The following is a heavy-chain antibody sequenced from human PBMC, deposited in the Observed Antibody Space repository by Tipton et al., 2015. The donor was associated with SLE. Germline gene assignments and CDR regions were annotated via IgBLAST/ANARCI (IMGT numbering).Heavy chain of an antibody. V-gene: IGHV4-34*01. Sequence: TLSLTCAVHGVSFGGYYWGWIRQPPGKGLEWIGTIYHSGITFYNASPQTRVTISLDTSKNQLSLSLTSVTAADTAMYYCARGHPGNSFDYWGQGTLVTVSS. D-gene: IGHD1-14*01. CDR1: GVSFGGYY. CDR3: ARGHPGNSFDY. CDR2: IYHSGIT. J-gene: IGHJ4*02.